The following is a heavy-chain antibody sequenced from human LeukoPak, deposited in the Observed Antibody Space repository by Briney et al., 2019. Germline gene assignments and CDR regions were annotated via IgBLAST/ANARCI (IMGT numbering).Heavy chain of an antibody. V-gene: IGHV1-2*02. D-gene: IGHD3-3*01. CDR3: ARDHYDFSENYYGMDV. J-gene: IGHJ6*02. CDR1: GYTFTGYY. CDR2: INPNSGGT. Sequence: ASVKVSCKASGYTFTGYYMHWLRQTPGQGLEWMGWINPNSGGTNYAQKFQGRVTMTRDTSISTAYMELSRLRSDDTAVYYCARDHYDFSENYYGMDVWGQGTTVTVSS.